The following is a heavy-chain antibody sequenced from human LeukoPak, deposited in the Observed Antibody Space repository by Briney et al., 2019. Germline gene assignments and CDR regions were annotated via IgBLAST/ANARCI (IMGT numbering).Heavy chain of an antibody. Sequence: GGSLRLSCAAYGFTFSSYAMNWVRQAPGKGLEWVSTISGSGGSTNYADSGKGRFTVSRDNSRNMLYLQMNSLRAEDTAVYYCAKDSGVSIVDLYGMDVWGQGTTVTVSS. CDR2: ISGSGGST. V-gene: IGHV3-23*01. CDR1: GFTFSSYA. J-gene: IGHJ6*02. CDR3: AKDSGVSIVDLYGMDV. D-gene: IGHD1-26*01.